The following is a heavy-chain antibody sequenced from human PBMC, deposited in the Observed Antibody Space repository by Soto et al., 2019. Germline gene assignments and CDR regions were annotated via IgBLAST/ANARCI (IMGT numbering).Heavy chain of an antibody. CDR2: ISSNGIST. J-gene: IGHJ3*01. V-gene: IGHV3-64D*06. D-gene: IGHD2-15*01. CDR3: VKDEGFCTGGNCYSVARGGFDL. CDR1: GFALSSYA. Sequence: GSLRLSCSASGFALSSYAMHWVRQAPGKVLEYVSSISSNGISTYYADSVKGRFTISRDNSQNTLYIQMNSLRPDDTALYYCVKDEGFCTGGNCYSVARGGFDLWGQGXMVTV.